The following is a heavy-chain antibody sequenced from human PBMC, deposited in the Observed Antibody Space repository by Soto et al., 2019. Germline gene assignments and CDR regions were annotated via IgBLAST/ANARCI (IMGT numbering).Heavy chain of an antibody. CDR2: INAGNGNT. CDR1: GYTFTSYA. Sequence: ASVKVSCKASGYTFTSYAMHWVRQAPGQRLEWMGWINAGNGNTKYSQKFQGRVTITRDTSASTAYMELSSLRSEDTAVYYCGRDLFYGDYGWFDPWGQGTLVTVSS. D-gene: IGHD4-17*01. J-gene: IGHJ5*02. CDR3: GRDLFYGDYGWFDP. V-gene: IGHV1-3*01.